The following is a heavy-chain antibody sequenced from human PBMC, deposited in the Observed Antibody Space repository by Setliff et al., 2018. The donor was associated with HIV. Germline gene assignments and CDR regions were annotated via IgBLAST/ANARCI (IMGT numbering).Heavy chain of an antibody. J-gene: IGHJ4*02. V-gene: IGHV1-18*04. CDR3: ARALHYSNYVYFDY. Sequence: GASVKVSCKASGYTFTSYGISWVRQAPGQGLEWMGWISAYNGNTNYAQKLQGRVTITADETTSTVYMELSSLRSEGTAVYYCARALHYSNYVYFDYWGQGTLVTVSS. CDR1: GYTFTSYG. CDR2: ISAYNGNT. D-gene: IGHD4-4*01.